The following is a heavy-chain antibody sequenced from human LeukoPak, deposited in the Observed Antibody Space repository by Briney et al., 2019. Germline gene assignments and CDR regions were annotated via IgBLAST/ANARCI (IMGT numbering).Heavy chain of an antibody. Sequence: GGSLRLSCAASGFTFDDYGMSWVRQSPGKGLEWVSGINWNGGSTGYADSVKGRFTISRDNAKNSLYLQMNSLRAEDTALYYCARDDIVDTYGAFDIWGQGTMVTVSS. CDR3: ARDDIVDTYGAFDI. CDR2: INWNGGST. J-gene: IGHJ3*02. CDR1: GFTFDDYG. V-gene: IGHV3-20*04. D-gene: IGHD5-12*01.